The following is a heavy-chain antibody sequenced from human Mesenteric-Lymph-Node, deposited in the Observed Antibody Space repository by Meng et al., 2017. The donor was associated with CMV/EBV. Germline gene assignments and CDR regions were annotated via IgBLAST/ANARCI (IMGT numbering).Heavy chain of an antibody. CDR1: YG. V-gene: IGHV1-18*01. J-gene: IGHJ4*02. CDR2: ISAYNGNT. CDR3: ARGHRPGYYDILTGYYANFDY. D-gene: IGHD3-9*01. Sequence: YGISWVRQAPGQGLEWMGWISAYNGNTNYAQKLQGRVTMTTDTSTSTAYMELRSLRSDDTAVYYCARGHRPGYYDILTGYYANFDYWGQGTLVTVSS.